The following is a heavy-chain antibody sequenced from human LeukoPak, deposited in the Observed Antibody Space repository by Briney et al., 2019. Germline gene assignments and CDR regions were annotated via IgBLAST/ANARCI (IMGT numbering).Heavy chain of an antibody. J-gene: IGHJ4*02. CDR1: GFTFDDYT. CDR3: AKERGSSGYFDY. D-gene: IGHD6-6*01. V-gene: IGHV3-43*01. CDR2: ISWNGVST. Sequence: PGGSLRLSCAASGFTFDDYTMHWVRQAPGKGLEWVSLISWNGVSTYYADSVKGRFTISRDSSKNSLYLQMNSLRTEDTALYYCAKERGSSGYFDYWGQGTLVTVSS.